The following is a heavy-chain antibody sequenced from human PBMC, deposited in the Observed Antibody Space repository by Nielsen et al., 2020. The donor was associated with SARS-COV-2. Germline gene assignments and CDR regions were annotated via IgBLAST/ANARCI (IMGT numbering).Heavy chain of an antibody. Sequence: SETLSLTCTVSTGINNYYWSWIRQPPGKGLEWLAYIHYSGTANYNPSLKSRGLVSIDTSKNQFSLKLSSVTAEDTAVYYCATGFAHSSGWYQGWFDPWGQGTLVTVSS. CDR2: IHYSGTA. D-gene: IGHD6-19*01. V-gene: IGHV4-59*01. CDR3: ATGFAHSSGWYQGWFDP. J-gene: IGHJ5*02. CDR1: TGINNYY.